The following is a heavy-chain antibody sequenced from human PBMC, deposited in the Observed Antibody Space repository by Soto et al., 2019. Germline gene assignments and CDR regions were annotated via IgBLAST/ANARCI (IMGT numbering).Heavy chain of an antibody. CDR3: ASTRDYFDY. Sequence: TLSLTCTVSGGSISTGGYYWSWIRQHPGKGLEWIGYIYYSGSSSYNLSLKGRLTISVDTSKNQFSLKLSSVTAADTAVYYCASTRDYFDYWGQGILVTAPQ. CDR2: IYYSGSS. J-gene: IGHJ4*02. CDR1: GGSISTGGYY. D-gene: IGHD1-1*01. V-gene: IGHV4-31*03.